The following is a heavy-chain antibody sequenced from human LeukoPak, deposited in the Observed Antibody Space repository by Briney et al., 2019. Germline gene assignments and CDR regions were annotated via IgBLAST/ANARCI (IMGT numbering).Heavy chain of an antibody. CDR3: ARVAAAHTGDWFDP. V-gene: IGHV1-18*01. CDR2: ISAYNGNT. CDR1: GYTLTSYG. J-gene: IGHJ5*02. Sequence: ASVKVSCKASGYTLTSYGISWVRQAPGQGLEWMGSISAYNGNTNYAQKLQGRVTMTTDTSTSTAYMELRSLRSDDTAVYYCARVAAAHTGDWFDPWGQGTLVTVSS. D-gene: IGHD6-13*01.